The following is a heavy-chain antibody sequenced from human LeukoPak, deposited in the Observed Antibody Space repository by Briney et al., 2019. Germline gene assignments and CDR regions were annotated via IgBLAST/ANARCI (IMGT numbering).Heavy chain of an antibody. V-gene: IGHV4-39*01. CDR1: GGSISSSSYY. CDR3: ALLIAAAGTDDY. CDR2: IYYSGST. J-gene: IGHJ4*02. D-gene: IGHD6-13*01. Sequence: PSETLSLTCTVSGGSISSSSYYWGWIRQPPGKGLEWIGSIYYSGSTYYNPSLKSRVTISVDTSKNQFSLKLSSVTAAGTAVYYCALLIAAAGTDDYWGQGTLVTVSS.